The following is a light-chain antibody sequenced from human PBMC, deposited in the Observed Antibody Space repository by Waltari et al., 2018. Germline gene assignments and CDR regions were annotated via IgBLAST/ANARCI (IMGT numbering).Light chain of an antibody. J-gene: IGKJ1*01. CDR1: QSVLNTFNNKNQ. V-gene: IGKV4-1*01. CDR2: WAS. CDR3: QQYYSTPKT. Sequence: IVMTQPPDALAVARGEGATCNSKSSQSVLNTFNNKNQLAWYQQKPGQPPRLLIYWASVRESGVPDRFSGSGSETDFTLTIYSLQAEDVAVYYCQQYYSTPKTFGQGTKVEIK.